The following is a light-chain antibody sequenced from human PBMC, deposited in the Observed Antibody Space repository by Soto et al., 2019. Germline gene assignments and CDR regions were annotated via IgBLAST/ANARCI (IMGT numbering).Light chain of an antibody. Sequence: DIRLTQSPSTLFASVGDTVTITCRASQSISDRLAWYQQKSGKAPRLLIYRASSLENEVPSRFSGSGSGTEFTLTISSLQPDDFATYYCQQYNLYSAITFGQGTKLEI. CDR1: QSISDR. CDR2: RAS. J-gene: IGKJ2*01. V-gene: IGKV1-5*03. CDR3: QQYNLYSAIT.